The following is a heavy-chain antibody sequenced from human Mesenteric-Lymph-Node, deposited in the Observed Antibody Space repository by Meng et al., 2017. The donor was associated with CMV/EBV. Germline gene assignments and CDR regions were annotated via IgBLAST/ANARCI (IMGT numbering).Heavy chain of an antibody. CDR2: INHCGST. D-gene: IGHD6-13*01. Sequence: YGGSFSDYSWSWVRQPPGKGLEWSGEINHCGSTNHNPSLNSRVTMSVDSSKNQFSLKLSSVTAADTSVCYCARRPGYSSSYYWYFDLWGRGTLVTVSS. CDR1: GGSFSDYS. J-gene: IGHJ2*01. V-gene: IGHV4-34*01. CDR3: ARRPGYSSSYYWYFDL.